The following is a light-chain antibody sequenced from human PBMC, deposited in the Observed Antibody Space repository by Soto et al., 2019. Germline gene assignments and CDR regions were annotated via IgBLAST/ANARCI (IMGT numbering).Light chain of an antibody. CDR3: NSFAGSAHVV. V-gene: IGLV2-8*01. CDR1: SSDVGAYNY. CDR2: DVS. Sequence: QSALAQPPSASGSPGQSVTISCTGTSSDVGAYNYVSWYQQHPGKAPKLIIYDVSQRPSGVPDRFSGSKSGNTASLSVSGLQAEDEAVYYCNSFAGSAHVVFGGGTPLTVL. J-gene: IGLJ2*01.